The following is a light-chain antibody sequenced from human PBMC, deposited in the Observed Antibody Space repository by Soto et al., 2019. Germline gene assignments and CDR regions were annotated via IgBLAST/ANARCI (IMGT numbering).Light chain of an antibody. V-gene: IGKV1-9*01. J-gene: IGKJ1*01. Sequence: IQLTQSPSSLSASVGDRVTITCRASQDISGYVAWYQQRPGKAPQLLIYAASALHTGVPSRFSGSGSGTDFTLTITSLQPEDFGTYYCRRPTWAFGHGTTVEI. CDR1: QDISGY. CDR2: AAS. CDR3: RRPTWA.